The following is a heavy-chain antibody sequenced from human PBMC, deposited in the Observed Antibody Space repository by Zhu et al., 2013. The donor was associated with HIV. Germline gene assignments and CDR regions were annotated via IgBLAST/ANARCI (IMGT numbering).Heavy chain of an antibody. D-gene: IGHD3-22*01. CDR1: GGSFSHYA. V-gene: IGHV1-69*17. CDR2: IIPAFGVL. CDR3: ARREKAYDNSGLFDY. J-gene: IGHJ4*02. Sequence: QVTVMQSEAVVKKPGSSVRVSCKSTGGSFSHYAMNWVRQAPGQGSEWMGGIIPAFGVLNYAQRFQGRITISANKETSTDFLDLRSLTSGDTAIYYCARREKAYDNSGLFDYWGQGTLVTVSS.